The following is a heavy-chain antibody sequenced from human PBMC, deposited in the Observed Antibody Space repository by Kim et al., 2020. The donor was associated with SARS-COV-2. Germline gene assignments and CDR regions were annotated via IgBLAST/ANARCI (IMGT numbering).Heavy chain of an antibody. CDR2: INHSGST. J-gene: IGHJ4*02. D-gene: IGHD1-26*01. V-gene: IGHV4-34*01. CDR1: GGSFSGYY. Sequence: SETLSLTCAVYGGSFSGYYWSWIRQPPGKGLEWIGEINHSGSTNYNPSLKSRVTISVDTSKNQFSLKLSSVTAADTPVYYCARIPSQWELLRGEDYWGQGTLVTVSS. CDR3: ARIPSQWELLRGEDY.